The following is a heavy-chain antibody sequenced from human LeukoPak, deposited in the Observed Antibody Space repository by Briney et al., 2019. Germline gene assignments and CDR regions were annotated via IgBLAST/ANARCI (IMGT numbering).Heavy chain of an antibody. CDR2: IKSKTDGGTT. V-gene: IGHV3-15*01. CDR1: GFTFSNHG. J-gene: IGHJ4*02. D-gene: IGHD3-3*01. CDR3: TTERLRFLEWPFDY. Sequence: GGSLRLSCAASGFTFSNHGMSWVRQAPGKGLEWVGRIKSKTDGGTTDYAAPVKGRFTISRDDSKNTLYLQMNSLKTEDTAVYYCTTERLRFLEWPFDYWGQGTLVTVSS.